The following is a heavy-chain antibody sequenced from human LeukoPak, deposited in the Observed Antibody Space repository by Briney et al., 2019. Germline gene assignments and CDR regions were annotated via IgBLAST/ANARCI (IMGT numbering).Heavy chain of an antibody. D-gene: IGHD3-22*01. J-gene: IGHJ1*01. CDR2: ISYDGSNK. V-gene: IGHV3-30*18. CDR1: GFTFSSYG. Sequence: GGSLRLSCAASGFTFSSYGMHWVRQAPGKGLEWVAVISYDGSNKYYADSVKGRFTISRDNSKNTLYLQMNSLRAEDTAVYYCAKGADSSGYYCAEYFQHWGQGTLVTVSS. CDR3: AKGADSSGYYCAEYFQH.